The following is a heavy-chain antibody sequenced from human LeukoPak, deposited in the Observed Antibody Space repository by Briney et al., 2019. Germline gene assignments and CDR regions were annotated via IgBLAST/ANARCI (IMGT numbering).Heavy chain of an antibody. CDR2: ISSTRTTI. CDR3: GLIMTRESRYYFDY. J-gene: IGHJ4*02. D-gene: IGHD3-10*01. CDR1: GFTLSSYS. V-gene: IGHV3-48*01. Sequence: GGSLRLSCAASGFTLSSYSMNWVRQAPGKGLEWVSNISSTRTTIYCADSVKGRFTISRDNSKSTLYIQMYYCARAKPKNMVRGLIMTRESRYYFDYWGQGTLVTVSS.